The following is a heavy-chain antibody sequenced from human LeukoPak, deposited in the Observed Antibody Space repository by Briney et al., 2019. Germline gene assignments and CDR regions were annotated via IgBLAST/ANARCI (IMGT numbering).Heavy chain of an antibody. J-gene: IGHJ3*01. CDR2: IIPILGIA. CDR3: ARGGHGRRDGYNQA. Sequence: GASVKVSCKASGGTFSSYAISWVRQAPGQGLEWMGRIIPILGIANYAQKFQGRVTITADKSMSTAYMELSSLRSEDTAVYYCARGGHGRRDGYNQAWGQGTMVTVSS. V-gene: IGHV1-69*04. CDR1: GGTFSSYA. D-gene: IGHD5-24*01.